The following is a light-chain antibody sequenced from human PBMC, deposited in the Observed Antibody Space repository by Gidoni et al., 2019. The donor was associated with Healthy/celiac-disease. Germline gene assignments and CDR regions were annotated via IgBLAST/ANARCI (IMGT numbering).Light chain of an antibody. V-gene: IGLV2-18*02. CDR2: EVS. CDR3: SSYTSSSLVV. J-gene: IGLJ2*01. Sequence: QSALTQPPSVSRSPGQSVTIPCPGTSSDVGSYNRVSWYQQPPGTAPKLMIYEVSNRPSGVSDRFSGSKSGNTASLTISGLQAEDEADYYCSSYTSSSLVVFGGGTKLTVL. CDR1: SSDVGSYNR.